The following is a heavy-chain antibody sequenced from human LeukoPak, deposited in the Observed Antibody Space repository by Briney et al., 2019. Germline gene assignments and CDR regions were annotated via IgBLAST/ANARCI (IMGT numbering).Heavy chain of an antibody. CDR1: GGTFSSYA. Sequence: SVKVSCKASGGTFSSYAISWVRQAPGQGLEWMGRIIPIFGTANYALKFQGRVTITTDESTSTAYMELSSLRSEDTAVYYCARGPEGRITIFGVVIYNWFDPWGQGTLVTVSS. J-gene: IGHJ5*02. V-gene: IGHV1-69*05. CDR2: IIPIFGTA. CDR3: ARGPEGRITIFGVVIYNWFDP. D-gene: IGHD3-3*01.